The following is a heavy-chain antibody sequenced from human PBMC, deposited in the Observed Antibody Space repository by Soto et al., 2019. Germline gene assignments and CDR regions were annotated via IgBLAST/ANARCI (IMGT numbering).Heavy chain of an antibody. CDR2: IYWDDDK. V-gene: IGHV2-5*02. D-gene: IGHD2-21*02. CDR1: GFSLSTSGVG. J-gene: IGHJ4*02. CDR3: AHAAYCGGDCPYYFDY. Sequence: QITLKESGPTLVKPTQTLTLTCTFSGFSLSTSGVGVGWIRQPPGKALEWLALIYWDDDKRYSPSLKSRLTITKDTSKNQVVLTMTHMDPVDTATYYCAHAAYCGGDCPYYFDYWGQGTLVTVSS.